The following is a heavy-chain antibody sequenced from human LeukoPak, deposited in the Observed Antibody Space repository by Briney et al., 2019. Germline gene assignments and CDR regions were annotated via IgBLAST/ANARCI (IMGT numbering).Heavy chain of an antibody. D-gene: IGHD2-15*01. CDR3: ARGLGYCSGGSCYLPDY. J-gene: IGHJ4*02. CDR1: GGSISSSSYY. V-gene: IGHV4-39*07. CDR2: IYYSGST. Sequence: SETLSLTCTVSGGSISSSSYYWGWIRQPPGKGLEWIGSIYYSGSTYYNPSLKSRVTISVDTSKNQFSLKLSSVTAADTAVYYCARGLGYCSGGSCYLPDYWGQGTLVTVSS.